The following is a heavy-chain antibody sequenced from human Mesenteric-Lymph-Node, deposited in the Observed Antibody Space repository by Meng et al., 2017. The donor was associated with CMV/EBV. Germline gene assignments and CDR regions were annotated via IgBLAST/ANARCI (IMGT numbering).Heavy chain of an antibody. Sequence: QVQLQQGGAGLLKPSETLPLTCAVYGEYFSGYYWSWIRQPPGKGLEWFGEINHSGVPNYNPSLKSRVTISLDRSKNQFSLKLSSVTAEDTAAYYCARGSDIPVNNYWGQGTLVTVSS. CDR1: GEYFSGYY. CDR3: ARGSDIPVNNY. J-gene: IGHJ4*02. CDR2: INHSGVP. V-gene: IGHV4-34*01. D-gene: IGHD2-15*01.